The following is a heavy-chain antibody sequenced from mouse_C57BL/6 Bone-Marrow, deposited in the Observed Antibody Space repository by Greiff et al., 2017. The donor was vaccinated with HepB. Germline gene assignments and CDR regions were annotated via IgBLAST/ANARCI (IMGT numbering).Heavy chain of an antibody. CDR2: IHPSDSDT. J-gene: IGHJ4*01. V-gene: IGHV1-74*01. CDR1: GYTFTSYW. Sequence: QVQLQQPGAELVKPGASVKVSCKASGYTFTSYWMHWVKQRPGQGLEWIGRIHPSDSDTNYNQKFKGKATLTVDKSSSTAYMQLSSLTSEDTAVYYCAVGVAFYYASYYYAMDYWGQGTSVTVSS. CDR3: AVGVAFYYASYYYAMDY. D-gene: IGHD2-1*01.